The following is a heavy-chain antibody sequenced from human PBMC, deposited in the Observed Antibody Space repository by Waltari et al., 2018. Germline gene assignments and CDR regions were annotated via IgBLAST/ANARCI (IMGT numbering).Heavy chain of an antibody. CDR2: IIPNLGTA. D-gene: IGHD6-6*01. CDR3: ARGRGKAARPHFDY. Sequence: QVQLVQSGAEVKKPGSSVKVSCKASGVTFSSYAISWVRQAPGQGLEWRGGIIPNLGTANDAQKFQGRVTSTTDEYTSTAYMELSSLRYEDTAVYYWARGRGKAARPHFDYWGQGTLVTVSS. V-gene: IGHV1-69*05. CDR1: GVTFSSYA. J-gene: IGHJ4*02.